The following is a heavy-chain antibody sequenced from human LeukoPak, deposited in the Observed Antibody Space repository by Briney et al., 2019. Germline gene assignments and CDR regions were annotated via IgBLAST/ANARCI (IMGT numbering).Heavy chain of an antibody. Sequence: QTGGSLRLSCAASGFTFSSYSMNWVRQAPGKGLEWVSYISSSSSTIYYADSVKGRFTISRDNAKNSLYLQMNSLRAEDTAVYYCARDRNYDFWSGHHDYYYMDVWGKGTTVTVSS. V-gene: IGHV3-48*01. J-gene: IGHJ6*03. CDR3: ARDRNYDFWSGHHDYYYMDV. D-gene: IGHD3-3*01. CDR2: ISSSSSTI. CDR1: GFTFSSYS.